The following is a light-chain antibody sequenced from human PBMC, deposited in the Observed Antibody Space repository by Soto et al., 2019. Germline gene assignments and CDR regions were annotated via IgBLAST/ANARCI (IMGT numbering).Light chain of an antibody. V-gene: IGLV2-14*03. CDR3: SSYTTSSTDV. Sequence: QSALTQSAPVSGSPGQSITISCTGTSSDVGGYNYVSWYQHHPGKAPKLMIYDVNNRPSGVSNRFSGSKSGNTASLTISGLQAEDEADYYCSSYTTSSTDVFGSGTKVTVL. CDR1: SSDVGGYNY. CDR2: DVN. J-gene: IGLJ1*01.